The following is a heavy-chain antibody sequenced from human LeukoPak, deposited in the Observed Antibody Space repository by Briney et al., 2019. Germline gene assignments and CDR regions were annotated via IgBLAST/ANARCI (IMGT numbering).Heavy chain of an antibody. Sequence: GGSLRLSCAASGFTFSSYGMHWVRQAPGKGLEWVAVIWYDGSNKYYADSVKGRFTISRDNSKNMLYLQMNSLRAEDTAVYYCAREGGRYSYGYDPLDYWGQGTLVTVSS. J-gene: IGHJ4*02. CDR1: GFTFSSYG. D-gene: IGHD5-18*01. V-gene: IGHV3-33*01. CDR3: AREGGRYSYGYDPLDY. CDR2: IWYDGSNK.